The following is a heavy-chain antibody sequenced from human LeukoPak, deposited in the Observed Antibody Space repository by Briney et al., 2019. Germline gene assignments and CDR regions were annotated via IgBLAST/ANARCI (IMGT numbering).Heavy chain of an antibody. V-gene: IGHV4-59*01. D-gene: IGHD2-15*01. J-gene: IGHJ3*02. CDR2: IYYSGST. CDR3: ARVLLGYCSGGSCLDAFDI. Sequence: SETLSLTCTVSGGSISSYYWSWIRQPPGKGLEWIGYIYYSGSTNYNPSLKSRVTISVDTSKNQFSLKLSSVTAADTAVYYCARVLLGYCSGGSCLDAFDIWGQGTMVTVAS. CDR1: GGSISSYY.